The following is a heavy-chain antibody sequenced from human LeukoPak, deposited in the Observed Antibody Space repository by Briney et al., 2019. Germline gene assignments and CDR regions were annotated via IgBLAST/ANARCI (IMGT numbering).Heavy chain of an antibody. CDR3: ARERGLRYFDWDLKDENYYMDV. CDR1: GVAISRGGYA. Sequence: PSETLSLTCAVSGVAISRGGYAWNWIRQPPGKGLEWIAYIYHSGTTYYNPSLKSRATISVDTSKNQFSLKLSSVTAADTAVYYCARERGLRYFDWDLKDENYYMDVWGKGTTVTISS. J-gene: IGHJ6*03. CDR2: IYHSGTT. D-gene: IGHD3-9*01. V-gene: IGHV4-30-4*07.